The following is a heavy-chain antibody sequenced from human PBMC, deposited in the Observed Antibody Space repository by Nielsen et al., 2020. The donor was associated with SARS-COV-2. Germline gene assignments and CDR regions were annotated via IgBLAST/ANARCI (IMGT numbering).Heavy chain of an antibody. J-gene: IGHJ2*01. Sequence: SATLSLTCTVSGGSISSGDYYWSWLRQSPGKGLEWIGYIHYTGSTYYNPSLTSRVTISVDTSKDQFSLNLGSVTAADTALYYCARVEASGSWYFDLWGRGTLVTVSS. CDR1: GGSISSGDYY. D-gene: IGHD3-10*01. V-gene: IGHV4-30-4*01. CDR3: ARVEASGSWYFDL. CDR2: IHYTGST.